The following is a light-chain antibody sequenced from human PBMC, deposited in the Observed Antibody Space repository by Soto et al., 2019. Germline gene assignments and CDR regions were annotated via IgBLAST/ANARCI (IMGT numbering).Light chain of an antibody. CDR1: SGSIASNY. J-gene: IGLJ2*01. CDR3: QSYATTSVV. Sequence: NFMLTQPHSVSESPGKTVTISCTRSSGSIASNYVQWYQKRPGSSPTTVIYGDDQRPSGVPDWFSGSIDSSSNSASLTISGLKTEDEADYYCQSYATTSVVFGGGTKLTVL. V-gene: IGLV6-57*01. CDR2: GDD.